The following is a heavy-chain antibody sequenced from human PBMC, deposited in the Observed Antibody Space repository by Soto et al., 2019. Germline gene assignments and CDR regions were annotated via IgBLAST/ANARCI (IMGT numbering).Heavy chain of an antibody. CDR3: ARTWGDTAMLFDY. CDR1: GGSISSSNW. J-gene: IGHJ4*02. V-gene: IGHV4-4*02. D-gene: IGHD5-18*01. Sequence: QVQLQESGPGLVKPSGTLSLTCAVSGGSISSSNWWNWVRQTPGKGLEWIGEIYHSGRSNYNPSHKSRVTISVDKSKNQFSLKLTSVTAADTAVYYCARTWGDTAMLFDYWGQGTLVTVSS. CDR2: IYHSGRS.